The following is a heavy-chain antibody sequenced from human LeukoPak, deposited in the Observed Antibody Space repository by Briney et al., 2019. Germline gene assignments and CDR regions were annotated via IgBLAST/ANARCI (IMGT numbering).Heavy chain of an antibody. V-gene: IGHV3-23*01. CDR1: GFTFSSAA. CDR2: ITGSDDAT. Sequence: GGSLRLSCVASGFTFSSAAMTWVRQAPGKGLEWVSTITGSDDATYYANSVKGRFTISRDSSTNTLHLQMNSLRIEDTAIYYCAKGPQLYSGYHPDYWGQGTLVTASS. CDR3: AKGPQLYSGYHPDY. D-gene: IGHD3-22*01. J-gene: IGHJ4*02.